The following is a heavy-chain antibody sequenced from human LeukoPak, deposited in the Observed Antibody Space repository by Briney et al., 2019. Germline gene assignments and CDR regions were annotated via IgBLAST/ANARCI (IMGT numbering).Heavy chain of an antibody. CDR3: ARWGSSGWYGSRTTYFDY. CDR1: GGSISSYY. D-gene: IGHD6-19*01. CDR2: IYASGNT. V-gene: IGHV4-4*07. Sequence: KSSETLSLTCTVSGGSISSYYWSWVRQPAGKGLEWIGRIYASGNTNYNPSLKGRVTMTVDTSKNQFSLNLSSVTAADTAVYYCARWGSSGWYGSRTTYFDYWGQGTLVTVSS. J-gene: IGHJ4*02.